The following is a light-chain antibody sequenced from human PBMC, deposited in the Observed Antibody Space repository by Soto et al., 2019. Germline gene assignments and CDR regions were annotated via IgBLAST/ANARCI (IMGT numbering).Light chain of an antibody. CDR1: QTVSRY. V-gene: IGKV3-11*01. Sequence: VLTQSPATLFLSPGERATLSCRASQTVSRYLAWYQQKPGQAPRLLIYYASNRATGIPARFSGSGSGTDYTHTISCLWPEDFAVHYCQQRSNWPLFTFGGGTKVEI. CDR3: QQRSNWPLFT. J-gene: IGKJ4*01. CDR2: YAS.